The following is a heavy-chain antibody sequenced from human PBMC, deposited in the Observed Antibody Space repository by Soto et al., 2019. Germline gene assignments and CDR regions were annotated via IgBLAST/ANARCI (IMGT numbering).Heavy chain of an antibody. J-gene: IGHJ5*02. D-gene: IGHD3-16*01. V-gene: IGHV1-8*01. CDR1: GYSCTNNN. Sequence: ASMRVSCKASGYSCTNNNVTWVRQSTGQGLEWMGWMNPGSGDTGYAQKCQGRVTMTRDISIATAYMELSSLRSDDTAIYYCARMATFGSLNWFDPCVQGTLVTVSS. CDR2: MNPGSGDT. CDR3: ARMATFGSLNWFDP.